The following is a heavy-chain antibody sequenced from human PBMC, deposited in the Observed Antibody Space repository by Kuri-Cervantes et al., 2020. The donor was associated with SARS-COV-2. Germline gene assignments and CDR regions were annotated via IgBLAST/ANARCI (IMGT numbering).Heavy chain of an antibody. CDR1: GGSISSYY. V-gene: IGHV4-59*08. Sequence: SETLSLTCTVSGGSISSYYWNWIRQPPGKGLEWIGYIYYSGSTNYNPSLKSRVTISVDTSKNQFSLKLSSVTAADTAVYYCARHWATMVRGVTYYYGMDVWGQGTTVTVSS. D-gene: IGHD3-10*01. J-gene: IGHJ6*02. CDR3: ARHWATMVRGVTYYYGMDV. CDR2: IYYSGST.